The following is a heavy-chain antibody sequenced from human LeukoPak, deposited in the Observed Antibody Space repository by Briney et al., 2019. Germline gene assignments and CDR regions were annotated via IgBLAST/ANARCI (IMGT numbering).Heavy chain of an antibody. CDR1: GFTFSSYA. CDR3: AKDLWRTTVTTFSTWY. Sequence: PGGSLRLSCAASGFTFSSYAMSWVRQAPGKGLEWVSAISGSGGSTYYADSVKGRFTISRDNSKNTLYLQMNSLRAEDTAVYYCAKDLWRTTVTTFSTWYWGQGTLVTVSS. CDR2: ISGSGGST. V-gene: IGHV3-23*01. D-gene: IGHD4-17*01. J-gene: IGHJ4*02.